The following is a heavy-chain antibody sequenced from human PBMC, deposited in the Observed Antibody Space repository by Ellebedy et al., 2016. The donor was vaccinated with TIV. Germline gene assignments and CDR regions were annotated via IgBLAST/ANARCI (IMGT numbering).Heavy chain of an antibody. D-gene: IGHD5-24*01. CDR3: ARGEGWIDN. CDR1: GFTFSTYW. J-gene: IGHJ4*02. CDR2: IKEDGSEK. V-gene: IGHV3-7*04. Sequence: GESLKISXAASGFTFSTYWMHWVRQAPGKGLEWVANIKEDGSEKYYVDSVKGRFTISRDNAKNSLYLQMNSLRAEDTAVYFCARGEGWIDNWGQGTLVTVSS.